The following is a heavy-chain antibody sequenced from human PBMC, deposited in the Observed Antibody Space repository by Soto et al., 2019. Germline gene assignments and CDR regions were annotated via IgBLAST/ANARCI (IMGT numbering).Heavy chain of an antibody. CDR1: GGGFSGDA. CDR3: SATYYYGSGPSCYYYYGMDV. V-gene: IGHV1-69*06. CDR2: IIPIFGTA. J-gene: IGHJ6*01. Sequence: GSSVKDSTQGAGGGFSGDAISWVRQAPGQGLEWMGGIIPIFGTANYAQKFQGRVTITADKSTSTAYMELSSLRSEDTAVYYCSATYYYGSGPSCYYYYGMDVWGQGTTVNVS. D-gene: IGHD3-10*01.